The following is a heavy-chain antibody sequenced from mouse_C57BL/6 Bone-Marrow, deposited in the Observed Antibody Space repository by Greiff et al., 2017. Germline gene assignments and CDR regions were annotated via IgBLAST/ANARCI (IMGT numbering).Heavy chain of an antibody. J-gene: IGHJ1*03. CDR1: GFTFSDYG. CDR2: ISRGSSTI. V-gene: IGHV5-17*01. CDR3: ALEYDYHWYFGV. D-gene: IGHD2-4*01. Sequence: EVKLVESGAGLVKPGGSLKLSCAASGFTFSDYGLHWVRQAPEKGLEWVAYISRGSSTIYYADTVKGRFTISRDNAKNTLFLQMTRLRSEDTAMYYCALEYDYHWYFGVGGRGTTVTVSA.